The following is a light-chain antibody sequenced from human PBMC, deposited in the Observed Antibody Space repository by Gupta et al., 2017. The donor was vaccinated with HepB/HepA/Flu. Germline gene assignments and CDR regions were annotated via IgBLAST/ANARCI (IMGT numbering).Light chain of an antibody. CDR2: AAS. J-gene: IGKJ2*03. V-gene: IGKV1-9*01. CDR3: QQLNSYPPR. CDR1: QGISSY. Sequence: DIQLTQSPSFLSASVGDRVTNTCRASQGISSYLAWYQQKPGKAPKLLIYAASTLQSGVPSRFSGSGSGTEFTLTISSLQPEDFATYYCQQLNSYPPRFGQGTKLEIK.